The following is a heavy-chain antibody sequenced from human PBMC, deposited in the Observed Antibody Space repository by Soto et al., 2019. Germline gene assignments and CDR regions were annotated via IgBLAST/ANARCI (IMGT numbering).Heavy chain of an antibody. CDR2: ISASGGDT. CDR1: GFTFSRYA. D-gene: IGHD4-4*01. V-gene: IGHV3-23*01. Sequence: EVQLLESGGGLVQPGGSLRLSCAASGFTFSRYAMSWVRQAPGKGLEWVSGISASGGDTNYADSVKGRFTFSRDNSKNTVYLQMNSLRAEDTAVYYCAKEGLTITTDHDGTPFHWGQGTLVTVSS. CDR3: AKEGLTITTDHDGTPFH. J-gene: IGHJ4*02.